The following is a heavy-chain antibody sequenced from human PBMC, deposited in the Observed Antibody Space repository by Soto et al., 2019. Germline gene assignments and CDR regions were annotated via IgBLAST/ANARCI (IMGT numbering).Heavy chain of an antibody. V-gene: IGHV1-46*01. J-gene: IGHJ6*02. CDR3: ARGAGPGGTYYDFWSGSGYYGMDV. Sequence: VASVKVSCKASGYTFTSYYMHWVRQAPGQGLEWMGIINPSGGSTSYAQKFQGRVTMTRDTSTSTVYMELSSLRSEDTAVYYCARGAGPGGTYYDFWSGSGYYGMDVWGQGTTVTVSS. CDR2: INPSGGST. CDR1: GYTFTSYY. D-gene: IGHD3-3*01.